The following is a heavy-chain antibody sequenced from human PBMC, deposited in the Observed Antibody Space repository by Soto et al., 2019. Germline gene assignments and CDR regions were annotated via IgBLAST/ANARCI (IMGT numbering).Heavy chain of an antibody. V-gene: IGHV3-33*01. CDR3: ARDGYSGVRSGCFDY. J-gene: IGHJ4*02. CDR2: IWYDGSNK. Sequence: PGGSLRLCCAASGFTFSSYGMHWVRQAPGKGLEWVAVIWYDGSNKYYADSVKGRFTISRDNSKNTLYLQMNSLRAEDTVVYYCARDGYSGVRSGCFDYWGQGTLVTVSS. D-gene: IGHD6-19*01. CDR1: GFTFSSYG.